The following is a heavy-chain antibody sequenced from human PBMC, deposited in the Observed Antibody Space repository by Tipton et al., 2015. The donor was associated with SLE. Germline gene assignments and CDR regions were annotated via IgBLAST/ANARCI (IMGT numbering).Heavy chain of an antibody. CDR3: AKDFTVGAGYFDY. CDR1: GFTFSSSG. J-gene: IGHJ4*02. V-gene: IGHV3-30*02. D-gene: IGHD4-23*01. Sequence: SLRLSCAASGFTFSSSGMHWVRQAPGKGLEWVTFIRYDGSDRYHADSVKGRFTISRDNSKNTRYLQMNSLRAEDTAIYYCAKDFTVGAGYFDYWGQGTLVTVSS. CDR2: IRYDGSDR.